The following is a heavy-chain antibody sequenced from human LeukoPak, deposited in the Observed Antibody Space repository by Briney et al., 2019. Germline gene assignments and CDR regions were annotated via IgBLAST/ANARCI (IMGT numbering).Heavy chain of an antibody. D-gene: IGHD3-10*01. Sequence: GGSLRLSCAASGFTFTNYAMHWVRQAPGQRLEWMGWINAGNGNTKYSQKFQGRVTITGDTSASTAYMEVSSLRSEDTAVYYCASGPDYYDSGSYLPSWGQGTLFTVSS. J-gene: IGHJ5*02. CDR2: INAGNGNT. CDR3: ASGPDYYDSGSYLPS. CDR1: GFTFTNYA. V-gene: IGHV1-3*01.